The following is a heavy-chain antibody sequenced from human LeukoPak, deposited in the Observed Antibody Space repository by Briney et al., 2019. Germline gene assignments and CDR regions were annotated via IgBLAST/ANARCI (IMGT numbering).Heavy chain of an antibody. CDR2: ISAYNGNT. D-gene: IGHD3-9*01. CDR1: GYTFTSYG. CDR3: ATTGYGSDWFDP. J-gene: IGHJ5*02. Sequence: ASVTVSCKASGYTFTSYGISWVRQAPGQGLEWMGWISAYNGNTNYAQKLQGRVTMNTDTSTSTAYMELRSLRSDDTAVYYCATTGYGSDWFDPWGQGTLVTVSS. V-gene: IGHV1-18*01.